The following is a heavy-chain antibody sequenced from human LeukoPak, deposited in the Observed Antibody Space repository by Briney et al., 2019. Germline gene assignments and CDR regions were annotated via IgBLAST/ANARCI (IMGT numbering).Heavy chain of an antibody. CDR2: SNPNSGGT. CDR3: ARDVSINYGDYPDAFDI. Sequence: ASVKVSCKASGYTFIGYYMHWVRQAPGQGLEWMGWSNPNSGGTNYAQKFQGRVTMTRDTSISTAYMELSRLRSDDTAVYYCARDVSINYGDYPDAFDIWGQGTMVTVSS. J-gene: IGHJ3*02. D-gene: IGHD4-17*01. CDR1: GYTFIGYY. V-gene: IGHV1-2*02.